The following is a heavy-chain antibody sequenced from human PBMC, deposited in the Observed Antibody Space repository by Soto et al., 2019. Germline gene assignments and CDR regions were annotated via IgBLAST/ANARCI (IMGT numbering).Heavy chain of an antibody. CDR2: VFWDDDK. D-gene: IGHD3-16*02. V-gene: IGHV2-5*02. Sequence: QITLKESGPTLVKPTQTLTLTCSFSGFSLSSNGGGVGWIRQPPGKALEFLALVFWDDDKRYSLPLRSSLTITQHTSKAQVFLTLTNMYPADTASYYGAHNFRASGRYTGDRFDSWGQGSLVIVSS. J-gene: IGHJ5*01. CDR1: GFSLSSNGGG. CDR3: AHNFRASGRYTGDRFDS.